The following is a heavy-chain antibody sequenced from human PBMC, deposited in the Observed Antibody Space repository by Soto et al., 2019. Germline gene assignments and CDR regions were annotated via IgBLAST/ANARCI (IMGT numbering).Heavy chain of an antibody. CDR3: AARLVLRFLEWYPYTDY. CDR1: GFTFSSYA. CDR2: ISGSGGST. V-gene: IGHV3-23*01. Sequence: GGSLRLSCAASGFTFSSYAMSWVRQAPGKGLEWVSAISGSGGSTYYADSVKGRFTISRDNSKNTLYLQMNSLRAEDTAVYHCAARLVLRFLEWYPYTDYWGQGTLVTVSS. D-gene: IGHD3-3*01. J-gene: IGHJ4*02.